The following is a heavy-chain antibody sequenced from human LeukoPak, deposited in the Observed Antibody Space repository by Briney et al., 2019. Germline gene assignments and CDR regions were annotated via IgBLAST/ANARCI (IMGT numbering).Heavy chain of an antibody. V-gene: IGHV4-38-2*02. CDR1: GYSISNGFH. J-gene: IGHJ4*02. CDR2: IYVNGST. Sequence: SETLSLTCTVSGYSISNGFHWGWIRQPPGKGLEWIGTIYVNGSTYFNPSLKSRVTISGDTSKNQFSLKLSSVTAADTAVYYCARGFRGPNFDYWGQGTLVTVSS. D-gene: IGHD3-10*01. CDR3: ARGFRGPNFDY.